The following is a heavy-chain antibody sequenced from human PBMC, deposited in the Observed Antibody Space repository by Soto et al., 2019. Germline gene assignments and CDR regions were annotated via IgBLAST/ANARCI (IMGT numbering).Heavy chain of an antibody. CDR3: AKGQGTAAGNFYS. J-gene: IGHJ4*02. Sequence: GGSLRLSCAASGFTISDDAMSWIRQAPGKGLEWVSSIKGSGDNTYYTESVKGRFTVSRDKSKNTLFLQMNSLRVEDTALYYCAKGQGTAAGNFYSWGQGTLVTVSS. V-gene: IGHV3-23*01. CDR1: GFTISDDA. CDR2: IKGSGDNT. D-gene: IGHD6-13*01.